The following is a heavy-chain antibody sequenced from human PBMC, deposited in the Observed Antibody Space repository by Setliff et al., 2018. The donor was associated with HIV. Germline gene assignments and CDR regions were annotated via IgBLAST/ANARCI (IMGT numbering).Heavy chain of an antibody. V-gene: IGHV3-48*02. CDR2: ISTSGSTI. CDR1: GFTFSIYN. Sequence: GESLKISCEASGFTFSIYNMNWVRQAPGKGLEWVSYISTSGSTIYYADSVKGRFTISRDNGKKSLYLQMDSLRDEDTAVYYCAREKFENGDYEFVSTFDSWGQGTLVIVSS. J-gene: IGHJ4*02. CDR3: AREKFENGDYEFVSTFDS. D-gene: IGHD4-17*01.